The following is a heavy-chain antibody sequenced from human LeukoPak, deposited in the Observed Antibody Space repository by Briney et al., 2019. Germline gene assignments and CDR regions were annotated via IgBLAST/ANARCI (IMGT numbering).Heavy chain of an antibody. CDR2: IKQDGNEI. CDR1: GFTFSNYW. J-gene: IGHJ4*02. Sequence: GGSLRLSCAASGFTFSNYWMSWVRQAPGKGLEWVAIIKQDGNEIYYVDSMKGRFTISRDNAKNSLYLQMNSLRAEDTAVYYCARDCSSTNCYGNYWGQGTLVTVSS. V-gene: IGHV3-7*01. D-gene: IGHD2-2*01. CDR3: ARDCSSTNCYGNY.